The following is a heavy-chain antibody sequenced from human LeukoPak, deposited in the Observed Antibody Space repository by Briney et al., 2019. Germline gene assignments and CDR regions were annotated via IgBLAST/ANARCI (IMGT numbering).Heavy chain of an antibody. CDR3: ARGWGFREPFDY. CDR2: ISYDGSNK. Sequence: GGSLRLSCAASGFTFSGYPIHWVRQAPGKGLEWVAVISYDGSNKYYADSVKGRFTISRDNSKNTLYLQMNSLRSDDTAVYYCARGWGFREPFDYWGQGTLVTVSS. CDR1: GFTFSGYP. V-gene: IGHV3-30-3*01. D-gene: IGHD7-27*01. J-gene: IGHJ4*02.